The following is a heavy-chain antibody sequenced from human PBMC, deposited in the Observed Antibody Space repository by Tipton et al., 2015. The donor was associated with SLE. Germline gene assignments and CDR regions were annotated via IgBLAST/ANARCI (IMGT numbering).Heavy chain of an antibody. CDR2: IYYSGST. J-gene: IGHJ4*02. CDR3: ARGPARNNWYARFFDS. Sequence: TLSLTCTVSGGSISSSSYYWGWIRQPPGKGLEWIGSIYYSGSTYYNPSLKSRVTISVDTSKNQFSLKQTSVTAADKAVYYCARGPARNNWYARFFDSWGQGTLVTVSS. D-gene: IGHD1-1*01. V-gene: IGHV4-39*07. CDR1: GGSISSSSYY.